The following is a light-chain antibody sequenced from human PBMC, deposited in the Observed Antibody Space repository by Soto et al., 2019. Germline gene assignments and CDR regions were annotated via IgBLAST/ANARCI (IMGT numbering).Light chain of an antibody. CDR1: QSVSNNY. CDR2: GAS. Sequence: EIVLTHSPGTLSLSPGERVTLYCRASQSVSNNYLAWYQQKPGQAPRLVIYGASNRATGIPDRFSGSGSGTDFTLTISRLGPEDFAVYYCQQYGSSGTFGQGAKVDIK. J-gene: IGKJ1*01. CDR3: QQYGSSGT. V-gene: IGKV3-20*01.